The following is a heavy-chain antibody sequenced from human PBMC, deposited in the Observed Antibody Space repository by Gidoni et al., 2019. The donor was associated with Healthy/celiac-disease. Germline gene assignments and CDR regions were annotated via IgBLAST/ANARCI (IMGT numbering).Heavy chain of an antibody. D-gene: IGHD2-15*01. CDR1: GFTFDDYA. V-gene: IGHV3-9*01. Sequence: EVQLVESGGGLVQPGRSLRLSCAASGFTFDDYAMHWVRQAPGKGLEWVSGISWNSGSIGYADSVKGRFTISRDNAKNSLYLQMNSLRAEDTALYYCAKGRPDIVVVVAATLLGAFDIWGQGTMVTVSS. CDR2: ISWNSGSI. J-gene: IGHJ3*02. CDR3: AKGRPDIVVVVAATLLGAFDI.